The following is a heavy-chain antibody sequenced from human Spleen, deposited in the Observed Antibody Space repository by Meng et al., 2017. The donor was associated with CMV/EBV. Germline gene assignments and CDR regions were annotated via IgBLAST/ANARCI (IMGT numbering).Heavy chain of an antibody. CDR2: INPNSGDT. CDR3: ARDQRWLLDY. J-gene: IGHJ4*02. D-gene: IGHD4-23*01. CDR1: GYTFTGYY. V-gene: IGHV1-2*02. Sequence: ASVKVSCKASGYTFTGYYMHWVRQAPGQGLEWMGWINPNSGDTNYAQKFQDRVSMTRDTTINTAYMELSRLRSDDTAMYYCARDQRWLLDYWGQGTLVTVSS.